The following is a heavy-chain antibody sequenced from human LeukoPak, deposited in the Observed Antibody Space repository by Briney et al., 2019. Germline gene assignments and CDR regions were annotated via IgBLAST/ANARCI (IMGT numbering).Heavy chain of an antibody. CDR1: GGSFSGYY. Sequence: SETLSLTCAVYGGSFSGYYWSWIRQPPGKGLEWIGEINHSGSTNYNPSLKSRVTISVEPSKNQFSLKLSSVTAADTAVYYCARRGVREKYYYGSGSYYRKQNWFDPWGQGTLVTVSS. J-gene: IGHJ5*02. V-gene: IGHV4-34*01. D-gene: IGHD3-10*01. CDR2: INHSGST. CDR3: ARRGVREKYYYGSGSYYRKQNWFDP.